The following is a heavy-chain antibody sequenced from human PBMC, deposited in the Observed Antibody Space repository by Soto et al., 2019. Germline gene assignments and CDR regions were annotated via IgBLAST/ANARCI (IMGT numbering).Heavy chain of an antibody. CDR1: GYTFTRYG. V-gene: IGHV1-18*01. J-gene: IGHJ6*02. D-gene: IGHD3-16*01. CDR2: INTYNGNT. CDR3: AMVDVYVTPSPQDV. Sequence: QVQLVQSGAEVKNPGASVKVSCKASGYTFTRYGIGWARQAPGQGLEWMGWINTYNGNTNYAQNVQGRVTLTTDTSTGTAYMELRTLGSNDTAIYYCAMVDVYVTPSPQDVWGQGTTVIVSS.